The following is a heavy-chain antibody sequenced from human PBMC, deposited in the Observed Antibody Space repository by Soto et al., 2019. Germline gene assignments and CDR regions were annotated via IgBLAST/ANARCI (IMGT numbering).Heavy chain of an antibody. Sequence: ASVKVSCKASGYTFTYYAVTWVRQAPGQGLEWMGWISAYNGHTKYAQNLQGRLTLTTDTSTNTAYMELRSLRSDDTAVYYCARGALDFDYWGQGTLVTVSS. J-gene: IGHJ4*02. D-gene: IGHD3-16*01. CDR1: GYTFTYYA. CDR2: ISAYNGHT. CDR3: ARGALDFDY. V-gene: IGHV1-18*01.